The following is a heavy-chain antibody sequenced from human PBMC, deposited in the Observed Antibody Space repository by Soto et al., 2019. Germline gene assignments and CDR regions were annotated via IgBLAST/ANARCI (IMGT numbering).Heavy chain of an antibody. J-gene: IGHJ3*02. CDR1: GFSFDSFA. CDR3: ARVKGPAFDI. Sequence: EVQLLESGGGLVQPGGSVRLSCVASGFSFDSFAMNWVRQAPGKGLEWVSAVTGRGGTTYYRDSVKGRFTVSRDNSKNTVYLEMNSLRVEDTAVYYCARVKGPAFDIWGLGTMVTVSS. V-gene: IGHV3-23*01. CDR2: VTGRGGTT.